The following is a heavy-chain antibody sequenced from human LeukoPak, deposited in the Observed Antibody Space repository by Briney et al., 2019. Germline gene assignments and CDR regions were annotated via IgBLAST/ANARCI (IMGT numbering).Heavy chain of an antibody. CDR1: GGSISSSSYY. V-gene: IGHV4-61*02. J-gene: IGHJ6*03. D-gene: IGHD1-26*01. Sequence: SETLSLTCTVSGGSISSSSYYWGWIRQPAGKGLEWIGRIYTSGSTNYNPSLKSRVTISVDRSKNQFSLKLSSVTAADTAVYYCARGEDFYYYMDVWGKGTTVTVSS. CDR2: IYTSGST. CDR3: ARGEDFYYYMDV.